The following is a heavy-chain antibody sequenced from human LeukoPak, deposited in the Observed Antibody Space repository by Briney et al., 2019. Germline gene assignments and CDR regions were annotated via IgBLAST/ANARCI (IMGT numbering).Heavy chain of an antibody. V-gene: IGHV4-34*01. CDR2: INHSGST. CDR3: AKGPDSGYSSRFCDY. J-gene: IGHJ4*02. D-gene: IGHD6-13*01. Sequence: SETLSLTCAVYGGSFSGYYWSWIRQPPGKGLEWIGEINHSGSTNYNPSLKSRVTISVDTSKNQFSLKLSSVTAADTAIYYCAKGPDSGYSSRFCDYWGQGTLVTVSS. CDR1: GGSFSGYY.